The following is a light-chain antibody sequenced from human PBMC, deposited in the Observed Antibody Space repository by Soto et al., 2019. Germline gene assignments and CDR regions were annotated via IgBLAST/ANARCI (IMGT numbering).Light chain of an antibody. V-gene: IGKV1-5*03. Sequence: DIQLTQSPSTLSASVGDRVTITCRASQSINTWLAWYQLKPGRAPKLLIYKASTLESGVSSRFSGSGSGTEFTLTISSLQPDDFATYYCQQYQTYSQFGQGPKVDIK. CDR1: QSINTW. CDR2: KAS. CDR3: QQYQTYSQ. J-gene: IGKJ1*01.